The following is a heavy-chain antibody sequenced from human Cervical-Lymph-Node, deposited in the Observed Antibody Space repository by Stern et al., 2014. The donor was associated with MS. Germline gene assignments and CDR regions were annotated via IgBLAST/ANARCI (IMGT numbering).Heavy chain of an antibody. CDR3: ARGVVSNRAAATLHNLFDP. Sequence: QVQLVQSGAEVKKPGSSVNVSCKASGGTFSSSYAITLMRHPPGQRLEWMGRITPILGPPYSAQKLQRGATTNAATSTSTTQTQLSSLRSEDTAVYYCARGVVSNRAAATLHNLFDPWGQGTLVTVSS. CDR1: GGTFSSSYA. V-gene: IGHV1-69*09. D-gene: IGHD2-15*01. J-gene: IGHJ5*02. CDR2: ITPILGPP.